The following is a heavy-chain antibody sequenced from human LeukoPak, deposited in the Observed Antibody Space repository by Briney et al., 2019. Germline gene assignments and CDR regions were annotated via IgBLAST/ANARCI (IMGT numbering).Heavy chain of an antibody. V-gene: IGHV4-39*01. CDR1: GGSISSSSYY. J-gene: IGHJ5*02. Sequence: SETLSLTCTVSGGSISSSSYYWGWIRQPPGKGLEWIGSIYYSGSTYYNPSLKSRVTISVDTSKNQFSLKLSSVTAADTAVYYCARQLRFLEWYNIPTGFDPWGQGTLVTVSS. D-gene: IGHD3-3*01. CDR2: IYYSGST. CDR3: ARQLRFLEWYNIPTGFDP.